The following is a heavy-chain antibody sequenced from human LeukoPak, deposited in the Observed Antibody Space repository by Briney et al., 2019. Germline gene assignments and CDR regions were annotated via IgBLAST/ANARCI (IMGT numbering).Heavy chain of an antibody. J-gene: IGHJ4*02. D-gene: IGHD1-26*01. V-gene: IGHV3-48*02. Sequence: GGSLRLSCAASGFTFSSYNMNWVRQAPGKGLEWISYITTSSSEIYYADSVKGRFTISRDNAKNSLYLQMNSLKDEDTAVYFCARRVVGAMPFDYWGQGTLVTVSS. CDR3: ARRVVGAMPFDY. CDR1: GFTFSSYN. CDR2: ITTSSSEI.